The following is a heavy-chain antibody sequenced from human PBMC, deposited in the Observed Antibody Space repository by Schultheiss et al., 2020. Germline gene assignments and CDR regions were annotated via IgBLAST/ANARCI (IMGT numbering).Heavy chain of an antibody. CDR2: ISSSGSTI. Sequence: GGSLRLSCAASGFTFSSYEMNWVRQAPGKGLEWVSYISSSGSTIYYADSVKGRFTISRDNAKNSLYLQMNSLRAEDTAVYYCARDRYRHSSGWFLDYWGQGTLVTVSS. V-gene: IGHV3-48*03. CDR1: GFTFSSYE. D-gene: IGHD6-19*01. J-gene: IGHJ4*02. CDR3: ARDRYRHSSGWFLDY.